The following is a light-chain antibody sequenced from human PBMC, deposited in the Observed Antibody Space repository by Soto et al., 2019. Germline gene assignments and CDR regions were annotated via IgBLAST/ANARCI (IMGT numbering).Light chain of an antibody. V-gene: IGLV2-14*01. CDR1: SSDVGAYNY. CDR3: CSDTSSSTYV. Sequence: QSALTQPASVSGSPGQSITISCTGTSSDVGAYNYVSWFQQYPGKAPKLMIYDVSNRPSGVSNRFSGSKSGNTASLTISVLQAEDEADYYCCSDTSSSTYVFGTGTKVTVL. J-gene: IGLJ1*01. CDR2: DVS.